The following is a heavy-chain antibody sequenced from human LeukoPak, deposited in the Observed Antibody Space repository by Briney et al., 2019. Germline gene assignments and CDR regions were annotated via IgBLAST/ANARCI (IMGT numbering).Heavy chain of an antibody. CDR1: GGSISSSNW. CDR3: ARGSHRYSGILPPNWFDP. J-gene: IGHJ5*02. D-gene: IGHD1-26*01. V-gene: IGHV4-4*02. Sequence: PSGTLSLTCAVSGGSISSSNWWSWVRQPPGKGLEWIGEIYHSGSTNYNPSLKSRVTISVDKSKNQFSLKLSSVTAADTAVYYCARGSHRYSGILPPNWFDPWGQETLVTVSS. CDR2: IYHSGST.